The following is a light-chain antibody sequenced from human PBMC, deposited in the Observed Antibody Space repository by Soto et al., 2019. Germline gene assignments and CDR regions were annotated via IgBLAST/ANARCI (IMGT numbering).Light chain of an antibody. V-gene: IGKV3-20*01. CDR1: QSVSSNF. CDR3: RQYGRSLGFA. CDR2: GAS. J-gene: IGKJ4*01. Sequence: EIVLTQSPGTLSLSPGERATLSCRASQSVSSNFLAWYQEKPGQAPRLLIYGASKRATGIPDRFSGSGSGTDFSRTISRLESEDFAVYYCRQYGRSLGFAVGGGTKVEIK.